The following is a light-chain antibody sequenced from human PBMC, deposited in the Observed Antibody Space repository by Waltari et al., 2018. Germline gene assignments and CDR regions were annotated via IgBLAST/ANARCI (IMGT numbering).Light chain of an antibody. CDR3: SSFSSSTTLV. J-gene: IGLJ2*01. CDR2: DVT. V-gene: IGLV2-14*03. Sequence: QSPLTQPASVSGSPGQSLTISCTGSSSDVGGFTYVSWYQHHPDKAPKLIIYDVTTRPSGVSKRFSGSKSGNTASLTISGVQAEDEADYYCSSFSSSTTLVFGGGTKLTVL. CDR1: SSDVGGFTY.